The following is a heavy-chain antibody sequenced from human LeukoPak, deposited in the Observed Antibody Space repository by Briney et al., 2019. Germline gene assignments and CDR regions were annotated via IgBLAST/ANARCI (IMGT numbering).Heavy chain of an antibody. CDR3: ARSNCSSTSCFPAGWLDP. CDR1: GYSFTSYW. D-gene: IGHD2-2*01. Sequence: GESLKISCKGSGYSFTSYWIGWVRQMPGKGLEWMGIIYPGDSDTRYSPSFQGQVTISADKSINTAYLQWSSLKASDTAMYYCARSNCSSTSCFPAGWLDPWGQGTLVTVSS. V-gene: IGHV5-51*01. CDR2: IYPGDSDT. J-gene: IGHJ5*02.